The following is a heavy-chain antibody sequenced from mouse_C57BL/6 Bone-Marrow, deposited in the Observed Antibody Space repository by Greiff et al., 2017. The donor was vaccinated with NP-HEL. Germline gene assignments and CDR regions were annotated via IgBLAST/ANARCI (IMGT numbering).Heavy chain of an antibody. CDR1: GYSITSGYY. J-gene: IGHJ3*01. Sequence: EVKLMESGPGLVKPSQSLSLTCSVTGYSITSGYYWNWIRQFPGNKLEWMGYISYDGSNNYNPSLKNRISITRDTSKNQFFLKLNSVTTEDTATYYCARDQKDYDWFAYWGQGTLVTVSA. CDR3: ARDQKDYDWFAY. V-gene: IGHV3-6*01. D-gene: IGHD2-4*01. CDR2: ISYDGSN.